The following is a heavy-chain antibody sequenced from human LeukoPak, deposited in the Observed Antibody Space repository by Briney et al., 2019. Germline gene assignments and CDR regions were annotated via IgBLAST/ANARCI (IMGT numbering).Heavy chain of an antibody. CDR3: AGNGRSGGWFVYYFDY. CDR1: GGSISSYY. CDR2: IYYSGST. D-gene: IGHD3-10*01. V-gene: IGHV4-59*08. J-gene: IGHJ4*02. Sequence: SETLSLTCTVSGGSISSYYWSWIRQPPGKGLEWIGYIYYSGSTNYNPSLKSRVTISVDTSKNQFSLKLSSVTAADTALYYCAGNGRSGGWFVYYFDYWGQGTLVTVSS.